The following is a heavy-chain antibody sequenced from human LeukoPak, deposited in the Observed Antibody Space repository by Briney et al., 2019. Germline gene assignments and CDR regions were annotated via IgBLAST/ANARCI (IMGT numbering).Heavy chain of an antibody. CDR3: AKDHGTAMVD. V-gene: IGHV3-30-3*01. CDR2: ISYDGSNK. CDR1: GFTFSSYA. Sequence: PGGSLRLSCAASGFTFSSYAMHWVRQAPGKGLEWVAVISYDGSNKYYADSVKGRSTISRDNSKNTLYLQMNSLRAEDTAVYYCAKDHGTAMVDWGQGTLVTVSS. D-gene: IGHD5-18*01. J-gene: IGHJ4*02.